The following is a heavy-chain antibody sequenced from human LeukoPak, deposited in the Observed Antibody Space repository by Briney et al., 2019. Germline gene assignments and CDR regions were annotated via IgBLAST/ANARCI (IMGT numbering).Heavy chain of an antibody. CDR2: IYYSGGT. D-gene: IGHD6-25*01. Sequence: SETLSLTCTVSGGSITSGGYYWSWIRQHPGKGLEWIGYIYYSGGTYYNPSLQSRITISVDTSENQFSLKLSSVTAADTAVYYCARVRGIAAAYWYFDLWGRGTPVTVSS. V-gene: IGHV4-31*03. CDR3: ARVRGIAAAYWYFDL. CDR1: GGSITSGGYY. J-gene: IGHJ2*01.